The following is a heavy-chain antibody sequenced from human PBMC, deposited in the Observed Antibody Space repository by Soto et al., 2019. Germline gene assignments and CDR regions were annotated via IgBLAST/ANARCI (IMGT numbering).Heavy chain of an antibody. CDR3: ARQWGDFPDH. Sequence: GGSLRLSCTASGFTFSGSPMHWVRQASGRGLEWVGRIRDKANTYATAYAASVKGRFTISRDDSKDTAYLQMRSLKTDDTAVYYCARQWGDFPDHWGQGTLVTVSS. CDR2: IRDKANTYAT. J-gene: IGHJ5*02. V-gene: IGHV3-73*01. D-gene: IGHD3-16*01. CDR1: GFTFSGSP.